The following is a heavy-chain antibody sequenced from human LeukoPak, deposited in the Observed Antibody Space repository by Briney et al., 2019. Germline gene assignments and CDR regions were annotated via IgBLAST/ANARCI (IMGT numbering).Heavy chain of an antibody. V-gene: IGHV4-59*08. CDR3: SSQPTGYDILTGYYRGGYFDY. D-gene: IGHD3-9*01. Sequence: SETLSLTCTVSGGSISSYYWSWIRQPPGKGLDWIGYIYYSGSTNYNPPLKSRVTISVDTSKNQFSLKLSSVTAADTAVYYCSSQPTGYDILTGYYRGGYFDYWGQGTLVTVSS. CDR1: GGSISSYY. J-gene: IGHJ4*02. CDR2: IYYSGST.